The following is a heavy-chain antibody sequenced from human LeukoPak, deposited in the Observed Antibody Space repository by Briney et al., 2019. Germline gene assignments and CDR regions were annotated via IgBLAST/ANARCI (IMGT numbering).Heavy chain of an antibody. J-gene: IGHJ5*02. CDR3: ARDFEGATTP. CDR2: IWYDGSNK. V-gene: IGHV3-33*01. Sequence: GGSLRLSCAASGFTFSGYGMQWVRQAPGKGLEWVAVIWYDGSNKYYADSVKGRFTISRDNSKNTLYLQMNSLRAEDTAVYYCARDFEGATTPWGQGTLVTVSS. CDR1: GFTFSGYG. D-gene: IGHD1-26*01.